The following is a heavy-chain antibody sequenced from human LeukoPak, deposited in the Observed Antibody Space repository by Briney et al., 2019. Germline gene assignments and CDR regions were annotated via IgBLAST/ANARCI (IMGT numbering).Heavy chain of an antibody. D-gene: IGHD3-9*01. CDR1: GYTFTGYY. V-gene: IGHV1-2*02. Sequence: GASVKVSCKASGYTFTGYYMHWVRQAPGQGLEWMGWINPNSGGTNYAQKFQGRVTMTRDTSISTAYMELSRLRSDDTAVYYCAKGPRGRYFDWLSLDYWGQGTLVTVSS. J-gene: IGHJ4*02. CDR3: AKGPRGRYFDWLSLDY. CDR2: INPNSGGT.